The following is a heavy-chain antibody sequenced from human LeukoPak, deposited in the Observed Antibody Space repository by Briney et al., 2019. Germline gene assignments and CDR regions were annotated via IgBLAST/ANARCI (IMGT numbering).Heavy chain of an antibody. V-gene: IGHV4-34*01. Sequence: SETLSLTCAVYGGSFSGYYWSWIRQPPGKGLEWIGEINHSGSTNYNPSLKSRVTISVDTSKNQFSLKLSSVTAADTAVYYCARDSGRWELHDWGQGTLVTVTS. CDR1: GGSFSGYY. J-gene: IGHJ4*02. CDR3: ARDSGRWELHD. D-gene: IGHD1-26*01. CDR2: INHSGST.